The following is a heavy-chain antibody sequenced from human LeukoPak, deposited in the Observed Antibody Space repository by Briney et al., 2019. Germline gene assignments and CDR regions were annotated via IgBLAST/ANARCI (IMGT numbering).Heavy chain of an antibody. CDR1: GFTFSSYG. Sequence: GGTLRLSCAASGFTFSSYGMSWVRQAPGKGLEWVSAISGSGGSTYYADSVKGRFTISRDNSKNTLYLQMNSLRAEDTAVYYCAKDPHYYGSELDYWGQGTLVTVSS. D-gene: IGHD3-10*01. CDR3: AKDPHYYGSELDY. J-gene: IGHJ4*02. CDR2: ISGSGGST. V-gene: IGHV3-23*01.